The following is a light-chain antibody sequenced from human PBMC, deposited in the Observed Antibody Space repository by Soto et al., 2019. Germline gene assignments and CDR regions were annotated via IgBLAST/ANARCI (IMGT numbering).Light chain of an antibody. CDR1: QRLSASD. J-gene: IGKJ5*01. Sequence: EIVLPQSPGTLSLSPGQRATLSCRASQRLSASDIAWYQQKPGQAPTFLIYGVSSRATGIPDRFSGSGSGTDFTLTISRLEPEDFAVYHCQQYGSSPLITVGQGTRLEIK. V-gene: IGKV3-20*01. CDR3: QQYGSSPLIT. CDR2: GVS.